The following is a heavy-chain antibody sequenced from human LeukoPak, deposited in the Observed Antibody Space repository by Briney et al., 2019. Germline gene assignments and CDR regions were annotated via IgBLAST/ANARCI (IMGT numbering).Heavy chain of an antibody. J-gene: IGHJ6*02. CDR2: IYYSGST. CDR1: GGSVSSGSYY. V-gene: IGHV4-61*01. CDR3: ARHLGLRAYYYYGMDV. Sequence: SETLSLTCTVSGGSVSSGSYYWSWIRQPPGKGLEWIGYIYYSGSTNYNPSLKSRVTISVDTSKNQFSLKLSSVTAADTAVYYCARHLGLRAYYYYGMDVWGQGTTVTVSS. D-gene: IGHD7-27*01.